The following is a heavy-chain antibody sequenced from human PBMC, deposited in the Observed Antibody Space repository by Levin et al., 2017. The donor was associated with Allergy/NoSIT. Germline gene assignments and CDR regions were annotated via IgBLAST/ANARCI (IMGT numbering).Heavy chain of an antibody. D-gene: IGHD5-12*01. Sequence: GESLKISCKASQYTFTTSAINWVRQALGQGLEWIGCINTNTGTPTYAQGLTGRFVFSFDTSITTAYLQITSLMVEDTAVYYCVRAPPLYSNTWYSHYYGMDVWGQGTTVTVSS. CDR1: QYTFTTSA. CDR3: VRAPPLYSNTWYSHYYGMDV. J-gene: IGHJ6*02. CDR2: INTNTGTP. V-gene: IGHV7-4-1*02.